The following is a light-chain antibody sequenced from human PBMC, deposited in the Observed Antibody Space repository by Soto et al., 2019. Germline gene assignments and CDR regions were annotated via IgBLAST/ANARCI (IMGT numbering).Light chain of an antibody. CDR2: EAS. Sequence: DIQMTQSPSTLSASVGDRVTITCRASQSVDRWLAWYQQRPGKAPKDLIYEASNLESGVPSRFSGSGSGTEFTLIITSLQPGDIATYYCQQYTTLVTFGQGTMVEMK. J-gene: IGKJ1*01. CDR1: QSVDRW. V-gene: IGKV1-5*03. CDR3: QQYTTLVT.